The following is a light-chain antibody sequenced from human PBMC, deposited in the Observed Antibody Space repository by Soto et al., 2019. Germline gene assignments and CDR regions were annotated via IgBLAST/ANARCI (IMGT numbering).Light chain of an antibody. J-gene: IGLJ2*01. CDR1: SSDVGGYNH. V-gene: IGLV2-14*01. CDR2: EVS. Sequence: QSVLTQPVSVSGSPGQSITISCTGTSSDVGGYNHVSWYQQHPGKAPKLMIYEVSNRPSGVSNRFSGSKSGNTASLTISGLQAEDEADYYCSSYTTSSTLVFGGGTKLTVL. CDR3: SSYTTSSTLV.